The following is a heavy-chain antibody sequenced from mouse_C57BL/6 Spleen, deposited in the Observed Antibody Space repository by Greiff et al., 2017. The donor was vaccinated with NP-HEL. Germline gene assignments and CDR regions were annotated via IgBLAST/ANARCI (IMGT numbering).Heavy chain of an antibody. CDR2: IDPSDSET. CDR3: ARRGIYDGYYDGVYAMDY. J-gene: IGHJ4*01. D-gene: IGHD2-3*01. Sequence: VQLQQPGAELVRPGSSVKLSCKASGYTFTSYWMHWVKQRPIQGLEWIGNIDPSDSETHYNQKFKDKATLTVDKSASTAYMQLSNLTSEDSAVYYCARRGIYDGYYDGVYAMDYWGQGTSVTVSS. V-gene: IGHV1-52*01. CDR1: GYTFTSYW.